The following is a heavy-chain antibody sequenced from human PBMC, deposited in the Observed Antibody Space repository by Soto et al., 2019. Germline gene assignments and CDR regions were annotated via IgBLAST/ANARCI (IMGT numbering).Heavy chain of an antibody. D-gene: IGHD4-17*01. Sequence: PGGSLRLSCAASGFTFSSYGMHWVRQAPGKGLEWVAVISYDGSNKYYADSVKGRFTISRDNSKDTLYLQMNSLRAEDTAVYYCAKDREVTTFYYYYYMDVWGKGTTVTVSS. CDR1: GFTFSSYG. CDR3: AKDREVTTFYYYYYMDV. CDR2: ISYDGSNK. V-gene: IGHV3-30*18. J-gene: IGHJ6*03.